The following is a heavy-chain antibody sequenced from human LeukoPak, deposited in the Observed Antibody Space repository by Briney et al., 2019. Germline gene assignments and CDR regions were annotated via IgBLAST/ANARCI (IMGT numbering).Heavy chain of an antibody. J-gene: IGHJ4*02. CDR2: IRYDGNNK. V-gene: IGHV3-30*02. D-gene: IGHD3-10*01. CDR1: GFTFSSYG. Sequence: GGSLRLSCAASGFTFSSYGMHWVRQAPGKGLEWVAFIRYDGNNKYYADSVKGRFTISRDNSKNTLYLEVISLTAEDTAVYYCAKDDAWLRFGEWSQGTLVTVSS. CDR3: AKDDAWLRFGE.